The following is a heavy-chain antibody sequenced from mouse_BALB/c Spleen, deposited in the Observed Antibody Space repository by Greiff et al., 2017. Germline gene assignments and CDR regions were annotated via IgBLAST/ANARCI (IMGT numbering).Heavy chain of an antibody. CDR3: ARGDGNYPYYFDD. D-gene: IGHD2-1*01. CDR2: ISSGGST. J-gene: IGHJ2*01. CDR1: GFTFSSYA. V-gene: IGHV5-6-5*01. Sequence: EVMLVESGGGLVKPGGSLKLSCAASGFTFSSYAMSWVRQTPEKRLEWVASISSGGSTYYPDSVKGRFTISRDNARNILYLQMSSLRSEDTAMYYCARGDGNYPYYFDDWGQGTTLTVSS.